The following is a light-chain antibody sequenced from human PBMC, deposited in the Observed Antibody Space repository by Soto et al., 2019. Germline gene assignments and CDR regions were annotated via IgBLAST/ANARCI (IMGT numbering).Light chain of an antibody. CDR2: GAS. CDR1: QSVSSSY. J-gene: IGKJ1*01. V-gene: IGKV3-20*01. CDR3: QQYGSSPGT. Sequence: EIVLTQSPGTLSLSPGERATLSCRASQSVSSSYLAWYQQKPGQAPRLLIYGASSRATGIPDRFSGSGSGTDSTLTISRLAPEDFAVYYCQQYGSSPGTFGQGTKVEIK.